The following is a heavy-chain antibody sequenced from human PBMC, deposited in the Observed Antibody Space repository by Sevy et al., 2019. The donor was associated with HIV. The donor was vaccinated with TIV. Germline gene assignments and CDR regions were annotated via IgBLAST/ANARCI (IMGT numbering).Heavy chain of an antibody. J-gene: IGHJ6*02. D-gene: IGHD4-17*01. CDR2: IHYTGST. V-gene: IGHV4-30-4*01. CDR1: GGSIISGDYY. CDR3: ARDEGDYGDKSYYYGMDV. Sequence: SETLSLTCSVSGGSIISGDYYLSWVRQPPGRGLEWIGYIHYTGSTEYNPSLESRVTISVDTSKNQFSLKLTSVTAADTAVYYCARDEGDYGDKSYYYGMDVWGQGTTVTVSS.